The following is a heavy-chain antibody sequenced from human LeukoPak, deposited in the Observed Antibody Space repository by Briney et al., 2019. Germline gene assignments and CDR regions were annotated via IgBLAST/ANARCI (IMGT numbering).Heavy chain of an antibody. CDR3: ARSRRRELLGTYFDY. V-gene: IGHV3-30*02. CDR1: GFTFDDYG. Sequence: GSLRLSCAASGFTFDDYGMSWGRQAAGKGLEWVAFIRSDGSNKYYADSVKGRFTISRDNSKNTLYLQLNSLRAEDTAVYYCARSRRRELLGTYFDYWGQGTLVTVSS. D-gene: IGHD3-10*01. CDR2: IRSDGSNK. J-gene: IGHJ4*02.